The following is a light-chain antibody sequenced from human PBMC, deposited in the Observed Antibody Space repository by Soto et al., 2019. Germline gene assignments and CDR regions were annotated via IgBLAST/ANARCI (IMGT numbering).Light chain of an antibody. CDR1: SSDVGGYKY. Sequence: QSVLTQPASVSGSPGQSITTSCTGTSSDVGGYKYVSWYQQYPDKAPKLMIFDVSNRPSGVSDRFYRSKSGNTASLTISGLQAEDEADYYCSSYTRSNTRVFGTGTKVTVL. CDR3: SSYTRSNTRV. V-gene: IGLV2-14*01. CDR2: DVS. J-gene: IGLJ1*01.